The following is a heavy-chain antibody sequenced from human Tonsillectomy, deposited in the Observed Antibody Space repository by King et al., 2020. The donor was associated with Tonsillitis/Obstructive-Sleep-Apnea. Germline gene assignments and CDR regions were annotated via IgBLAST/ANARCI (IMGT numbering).Heavy chain of an antibody. J-gene: IGHJ6*02. Sequence: VQLVESGGGVVQPGRSLRLSCAASGFTFSTYVMHWVRQTPGKGLEWGAVISYAGSNKYYADSVKGRFTISRDNSKNTLYLQMNSLRAEDSAVYYCAKVVVVTASYYYYAMDVWGQGTTVTVSS. CDR3: AKVVVVTASYYYYAMDV. CDR2: ISYAGSNK. D-gene: IGHD2-21*02. V-gene: IGHV3-30*18. CDR1: GFTFSTYV.